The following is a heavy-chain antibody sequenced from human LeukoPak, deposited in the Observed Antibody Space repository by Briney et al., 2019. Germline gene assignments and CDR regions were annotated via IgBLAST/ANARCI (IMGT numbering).Heavy chain of an antibody. CDR2: IYPGDSDT. J-gene: IGHJ4*02. Sequence: GESLKISCKGSGYSFTSYWIGRVRQMPGKGLEWMGIIYPGDSDTRYSPSFQGQVTISADKSISTAYLQWSSLKASDTAMYYCARHARDYCSGGSCYHFDYWGQGTLVTVSS. D-gene: IGHD2-15*01. CDR3: ARHARDYCSGGSCYHFDY. CDR1: GYSFTSYW. V-gene: IGHV5-51*01.